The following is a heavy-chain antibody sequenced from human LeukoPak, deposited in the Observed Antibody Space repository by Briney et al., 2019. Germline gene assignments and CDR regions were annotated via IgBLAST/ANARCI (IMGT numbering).Heavy chain of an antibody. CDR2: MNHSGST. CDR3: AGVDGDYFGWFDP. D-gene: IGHD4-17*01. J-gene: IGHJ5*02. Sequence: PSETLSLTCAVYGGPFSGYYWSWIRQPPGKGLEWIGEMNHSGSTNYNPSLKSRVTISVDTSKNQFSLKLSSVTAADTGVYYCAGVDGDYFGWFDPWGQGTLVTVSS. CDR1: GGPFSGYY. V-gene: IGHV4-34*01.